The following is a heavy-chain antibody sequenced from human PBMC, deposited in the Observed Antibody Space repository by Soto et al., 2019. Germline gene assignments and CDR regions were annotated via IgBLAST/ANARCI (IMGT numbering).Heavy chain of an antibody. J-gene: IGHJ4*02. Sequence: QITLKESGPTLVKPTQTLTLTCTFSGFSLSTSGVCVGWIRQPPGKALEWLALIYWDDDKRYSPSLKSRLTITKDTSKNQVVLTMTNMDPVDTATYYCAHSGAMTRRHYFDYWGQGTLVTVSS. CDR1: GFSLSTSGVC. CDR3: AHSGAMTRRHYFDY. CDR2: IYWDDDK. D-gene: IGHD4-17*01. V-gene: IGHV2-5*02.